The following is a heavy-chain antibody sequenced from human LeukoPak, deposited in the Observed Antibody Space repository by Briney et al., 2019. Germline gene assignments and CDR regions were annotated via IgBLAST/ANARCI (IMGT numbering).Heavy chain of an antibody. J-gene: IGHJ6*03. D-gene: IGHD1-26*01. CDR3: ARALKVRGSYGTPLQRPYYYMDV. Sequence: ASVKVSCKASGYTFTSYDINWVRQATGQGLEWMGWMNPDSGNTGYAQKFQGRVTMTRNTSISTAYMELSSLRSEDTAVYYCARALKVRGSYGTPLQRPYYYMDVWGKGTTVTVSS. CDR1: GYTFTSYD. V-gene: IGHV1-8*01. CDR2: MNPDSGNT.